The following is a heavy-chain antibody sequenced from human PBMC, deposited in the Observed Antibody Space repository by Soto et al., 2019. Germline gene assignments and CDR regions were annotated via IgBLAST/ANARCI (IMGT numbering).Heavy chain of an antibody. CDR3: ARRAYSSGWYFDY. CDR2: IYPGDSDT. CDR1: GYSFINYW. D-gene: IGHD6-19*01. J-gene: IGHJ4*02. Sequence: GESLKISCKGSGYSFINYWIGWVRQKPGRGLEWMGIIYPGDSDTRYSPSFQGQVTISADKSISTAYLQWSSLKASDTAMYYCARRAYSSGWYFDYWGQGTLVTVSS. V-gene: IGHV5-51*01.